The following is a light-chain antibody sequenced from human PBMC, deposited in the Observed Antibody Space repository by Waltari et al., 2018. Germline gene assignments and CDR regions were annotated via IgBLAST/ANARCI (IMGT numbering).Light chain of an antibody. J-gene: IGKJ2*01. CDR3: QQYNNWPYT. CDR2: GAS. CDR1: QSVSSN. V-gene: IGKV3-15*01. Sequence: ELVMTQSPATLSVSPGERATLSCRASQSVSSNLAWYQQKPGQAPRLLIFGASTRATGIPARFSGSGSGTEFTLTISRLQSEDFAIYYCQQYNNWPYTFGQGTKLEIK.